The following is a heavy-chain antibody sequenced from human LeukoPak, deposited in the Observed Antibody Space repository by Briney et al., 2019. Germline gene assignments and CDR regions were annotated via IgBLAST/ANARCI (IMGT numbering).Heavy chain of an antibody. D-gene: IGHD5-24*01. Sequence: PGGSLRLSCAASGFTFSSYDMHWVRQAPCKGLEWVSVISSDENNKYYADSVKGRFTISRDNSKNTLYLQMSSLRPEDTAVYYCAKEGRWLQLGGAFDIWGQGTMVTVSS. CDR1: GFTFSSYD. CDR2: ISSDENNK. J-gene: IGHJ3*02. V-gene: IGHV3-30*18. CDR3: AKEGRWLQLGGAFDI.